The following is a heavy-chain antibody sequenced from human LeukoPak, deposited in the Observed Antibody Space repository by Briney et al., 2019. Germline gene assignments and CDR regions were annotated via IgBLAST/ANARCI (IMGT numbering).Heavy chain of an antibody. V-gene: IGHV4-59*01. CDR2: IYYSGST. CDR1: GGSISSYY. D-gene: IGHD3-22*01. J-gene: IGHJ3*02. CDR3: ARHFSMTHAFDI. Sequence: PSETLSLTCTVSGGSISSYYWSWIRQPPGKGLEWIGYIYYSGSTNYNPSLKSRVTISVDTSKNQFSLKLSSVTAADTALYYCARHFSMTHAFDIWGQGTLVTVSS.